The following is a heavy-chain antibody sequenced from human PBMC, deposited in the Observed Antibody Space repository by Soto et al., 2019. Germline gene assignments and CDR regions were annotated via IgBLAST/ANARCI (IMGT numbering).Heavy chain of an antibody. CDR2: MNPNNGVT. D-gene: IGHD6-19*01. CDR3: ARGALTVANWFDP. J-gene: IGHJ5*02. V-gene: IGHV1-2*02. Sequence: ASGKVSCKASGYTFTDYYINWVRQAPGQGLEWMGWMNPNNGVTNYAQKFQGRVTMTRDTSISTAYMDLSRLRSDDTALYYCARGALTVANWFDPWGQGTQAPVSP. CDR1: GYTFTDYY.